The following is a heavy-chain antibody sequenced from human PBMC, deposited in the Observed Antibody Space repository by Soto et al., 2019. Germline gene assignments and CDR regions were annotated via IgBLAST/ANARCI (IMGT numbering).Heavy chain of an antibody. CDR1: GFTFSSYA. D-gene: IGHD3-9*01. J-gene: IGHJ4*02. CDR2: ISGSGGST. CDR3: AKSIAALPRYYDISLPGPW. V-gene: IGHV3-23*01. Sequence: EVQLLESGGGLVQPGGSLRLSCAASGFTFSSYAMSWVRQAPGKGLEWVSAISGSGGSTYYADSVKGRFTISRDNSKNTLYLQMNSLRAEDTAVYYCAKSIAALPRYYDISLPGPWWGQGTLVTVSS.